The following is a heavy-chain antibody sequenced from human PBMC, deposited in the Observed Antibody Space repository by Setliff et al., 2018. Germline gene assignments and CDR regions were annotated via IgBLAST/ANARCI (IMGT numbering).Heavy chain of an antibody. V-gene: IGHV4-38-2*01. CDR3: ARHLEVPPAGWFDP. D-gene: IGHD2-2*01. Sequence: SETLSLTCAVSGYSISSGYYWSWIRQPAGKGLEWIGHIYIGGSANYNPSLKSRVTISVDTSKNQFSLKLSSVTAADTAVYYCARHLEVPPAGWFDPWGQGTLVTVSS. J-gene: IGHJ5*02. CDR1: GYSISSGYY. CDR2: IYIGGSA.